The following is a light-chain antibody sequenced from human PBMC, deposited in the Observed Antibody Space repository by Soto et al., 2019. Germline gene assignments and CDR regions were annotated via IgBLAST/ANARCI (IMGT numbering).Light chain of an antibody. CDR3: AAWDDSLNAVV. CDR1: SSNIGINT. Sequence: QSVLTQPPSASGTPGQRVTISCSGSSSNIGINTVNWYQQLPGAAPKLLIYSNDQRPSDVPDRMSSSKSGNSASLAFSGHQSQDEADYYCAAWDDSLNAVVFGGGTKLTVL. CDR2: SND. V-gene: IGLV1-44*01. J-gene: IGLJ2*01.